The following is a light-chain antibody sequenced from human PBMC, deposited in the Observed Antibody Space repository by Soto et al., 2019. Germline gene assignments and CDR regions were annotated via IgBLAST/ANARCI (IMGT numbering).Light chain of an antibody. CDR2: GAS. V-gene: IGKV3D-15*01. J-gene: IGKJ2*01. CDR3: QQYENWPPYT. CDR1: QSVSSS. Sequence: EIVMTQSPATLSVSPGERATLSCRASQSVSSSVVWYQQKSGRAPRLLIYGASTRATGIPARFSGSGSGTEFTLTISTLQPEDFAVYYCQQYENWPPYTFGQGTKVDIK.